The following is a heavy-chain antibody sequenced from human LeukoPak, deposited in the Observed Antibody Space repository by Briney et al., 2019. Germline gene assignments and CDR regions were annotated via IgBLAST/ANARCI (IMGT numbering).Heavy chain of an antibody. Sequence: VVSVKVSCKVSGYTLTELSMHWMRQAPGKGLEWMGGFDPEDGETIYAQKFQGRVTMTEDTSTDTAYMELSSLRSEDTAVYYCATQYYYGSGSYYSSWGQGTLVTVSS. V-gene: IGHV1-24*01. CDR2: FDPEDGET. CDR1: GYTLTELS. CDR3: ATQYYYGSGSYYSS. D-gene: IGHD3-10*01. J-gene: IGHJ4*02.